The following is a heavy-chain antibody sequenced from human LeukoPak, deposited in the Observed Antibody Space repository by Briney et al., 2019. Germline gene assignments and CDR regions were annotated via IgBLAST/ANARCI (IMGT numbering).Heavy chain of an antibody. J-gene: IGHJ4*02. V-gene: IGHV1-69*13. CDR3: ARGAKRDGYNFDY. D-gene: IGHD5-24*01. Sequence: SVKVSCTASGGTFSSYAISWVRQAPGQGLEWMGGIIPIFGTANYAQKFQGRVTITADESTSTAYMELSSLRSEDTAVYYCARGAKRDGYNFDYWGQGTLVTVSS. CDR2: IIPIFGTA. CDR1: GGTFSSYA.